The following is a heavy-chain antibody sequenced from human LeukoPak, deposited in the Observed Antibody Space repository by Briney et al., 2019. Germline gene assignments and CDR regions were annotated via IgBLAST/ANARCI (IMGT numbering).Heavy chain of an antibody. D-gene: IGHD4-23*01. J-gene: IGHJ4*02. V-gene: IGHV1-69*05. CDR1: GGTFSSYA. Sequence: GASVKVSCKASGGTFSSYAISWVRQAPGQGPEWMGRIIPIFGTANYAQKFQGRVTITTDESTSTAYMELSSLRSEDTAVYYCAREPAPYGGNLYYFDYWGQGTLVTVSS. CDR3: AREPAPYGGNLYYFDY. CDR2: IIPIFGTA.